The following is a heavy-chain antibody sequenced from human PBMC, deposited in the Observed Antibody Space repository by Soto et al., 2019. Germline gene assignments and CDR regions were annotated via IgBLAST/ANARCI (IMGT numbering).Heavy chain of an antibody. CDR1: GGTFSSYA. D-gene: IGHD5-12*01. CDR3: ARGTEMATISAFDI. V-gene: IGHV1-69*13. Sequence: SVKVSCKASGGTFSSYATSWVRQAPGQGLEWMGGIIPIFGTANYAQKFQGRVTITADESTSTAYMELSSLRSEDTAVYYCARGTEMATISAFDIWGQGTMVTVSS. J-gene: IGHJ3*02. CDR2: IIPIFGTA.